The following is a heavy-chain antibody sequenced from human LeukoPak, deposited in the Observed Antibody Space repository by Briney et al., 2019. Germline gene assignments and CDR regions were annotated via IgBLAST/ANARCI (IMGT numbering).Heavy chain of an antibody. CDR3: ARVLASGSSDRAFDI. J-gene: IGHJ3*02. D-gene: IGHD1-26*01. CDR1: GFTFNSYA. Sequence: NPGGSLRLSCAASGFTFNSYAMSWVRQAPGKGLEWVSAISGSGDYTYYADSVKGRFTISRDNAKNSLYLQMNSLRAEDTAVYYCARVLASGSSDRAFDIWGQGTMVTVSS. V-gene: IGHV3-21*04. CDR2: ISGSGDYT.